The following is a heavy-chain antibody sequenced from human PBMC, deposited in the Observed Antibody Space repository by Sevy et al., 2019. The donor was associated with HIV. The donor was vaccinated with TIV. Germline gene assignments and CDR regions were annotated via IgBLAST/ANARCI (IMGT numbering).Heavy chain of an antibody. CDR2: ISSSGSTI. V-gene: IGHV3-11*04. J-gene: IGHJ4*02. D-gene: IGHD6-19*01. Sequence: GESLKISCAASGFTFSDYYMSWIRQAPGKGLEWVSYISSSGSTIYYADSVKGRFTISRDNAKNSLYLQMNSLRAEDTAVYYCARYIAVAAYYFDYWGQGTLVTVSS. CDR1: GFTFSDYY. CDR3: ARYIAVAAYYFDY.